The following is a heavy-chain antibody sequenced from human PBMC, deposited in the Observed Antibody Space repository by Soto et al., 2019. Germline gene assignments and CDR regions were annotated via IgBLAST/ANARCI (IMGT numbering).Heavy chain of an antibody. CDR1: GYTFTSYA. CDR3: ARDAMITFGGVIVDSISFDY. Sequence: ASVKVSCKASGYTFTSYAMHWVRQAPGQRLEWMGWINAGNGNTKYSQKFQGRVTITRDTSASTAYMELSSLRSEDTAVYYCARDAMITFGGVIVDSISFDYWGQGTLVTVSS. V-gene: IGHV1-3*01. CDR2: INAGNGNT. J-gene: IGHJ4*02. D-gene: IGHD3-16*02.